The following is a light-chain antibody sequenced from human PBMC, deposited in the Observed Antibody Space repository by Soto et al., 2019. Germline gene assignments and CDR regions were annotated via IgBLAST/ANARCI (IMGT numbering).Light chain of an antibody. V-gene: IGLV6-57*04. J-gene: IGLJ2*01. Sequence: NFMLTQPHSVSESPGKTVTISCTRSSGSIAINYVQWYQQRPGSAPTTVIYEDNQRPSGVPDRVSGSIDSSSNSASLTLSGLKTEDEDDYYCQSYDRSTVVFGGGTKLTVL. CDR2: EDN. CDR3: QSYDRSTVV. CDR1: SGSIAINY.